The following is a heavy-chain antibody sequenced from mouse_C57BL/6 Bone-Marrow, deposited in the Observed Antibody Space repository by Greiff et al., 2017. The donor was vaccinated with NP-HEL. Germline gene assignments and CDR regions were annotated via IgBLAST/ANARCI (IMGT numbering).Heavy chain of an antibody. CDR1: GYTFTSYW. J-gene: IGHJ1*03. Sequence: QVQLQQPGAELVMPGASVKLSCKASGYTFTSYWMHWVKQRPGQGLEWIGEIDPSDSYTNYNQKFKGKSTLTVDKSSSTAYMQLSSLPSVDSAVYYCARFITTVVAHWYFDVWGTGTTLTVSS. CDR2: IDPSDSYT. V-gene: IGHV1-69*01. CDR3: ARFITTVVAHWYFDV. D-gene: IGHD1-1*01.